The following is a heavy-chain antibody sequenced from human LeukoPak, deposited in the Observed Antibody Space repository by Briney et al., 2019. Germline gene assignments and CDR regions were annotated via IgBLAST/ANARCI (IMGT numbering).Heavy chain of an antibody. CDR3: AKVGQWLANTHFDY. CDR1: GYTFSSYG. Sequence: ASVKVSCKASGYTFSSYGISWVRQAPGQGLEWMGWISGYNGNTNYAQKFQGRVTMTTDTSTSTAYMELRSLRSGDTAVYYCAKVGQWLANTHFDYWGQGTLVTVSS. D-gene: IGHD6-19*01. J-gene: IGHJ4*02. V-gene: IGHV1-18*01. CDR2: ISGYNGNT.